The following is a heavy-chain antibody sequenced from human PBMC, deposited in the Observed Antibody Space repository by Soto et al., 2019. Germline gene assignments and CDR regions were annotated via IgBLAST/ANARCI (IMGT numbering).Heavy chain of an antibody. CDR1: GYTFTGYY. Sequence: ASVKVSCKASGYTFTGYYMHWVRQAPGQGLEWMGWINPNRGGTNYAQKFQGRVTMTRVTSISTAYMELSRLRSDDTAVYYCATRYYDILTGYYPPGGDAFDIWGQGTMVTVSS. CDR3: ATRYYDILTGYYPPGGDAFDI. J-gene: IGHJ3*02. V-gene: IGHV1-2*02. CDR2: INPNRGGT. D-gene: IGHD3-9*01.